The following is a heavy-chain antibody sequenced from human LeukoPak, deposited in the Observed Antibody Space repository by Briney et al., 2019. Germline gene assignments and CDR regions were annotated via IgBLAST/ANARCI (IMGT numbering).Heavy chain of an antibody. CDR1: GYTFTSYD. J-gene: IGHJ4*02. Sequence: GASVKVSCKASGYTFTSYDINWVRQAPGQGLEWMGIINPSGGSTSYAQKFQGRVTMTRDTSTSTVYMELSSLRSEDTAVYYCARDLGKYTYYYDSSGYYWGQGTLVTVSS. D-gene: IGHD3-22*01. CDR3: ARDLGKYTYYYDSSGYY. CDR2: INPSGGST. V-gene: IGHV1-46*01.